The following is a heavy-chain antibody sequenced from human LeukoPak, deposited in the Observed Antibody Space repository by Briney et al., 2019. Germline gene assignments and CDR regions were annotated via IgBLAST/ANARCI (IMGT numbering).Heavy chain of an antibody. D-gene: IGHD2-15*01. Sequence: GGSLRLSCAASGFSFNTYAMSWVRQAPGKGLEWVSAISNTGGSTYYADSVKGRFTISRDKSKNTLSLQMNSLRAEDTAVYYCAQQVGYCSGGSCYFTYWGQGTLVTVSS. J-gene: IGHJ1*01. V-gene: IGHV3-23*01. CDR1: GFSFNTYA. CDR3: AQQVGYCSGGSCYFTY. CDR2: ISNTGGST.